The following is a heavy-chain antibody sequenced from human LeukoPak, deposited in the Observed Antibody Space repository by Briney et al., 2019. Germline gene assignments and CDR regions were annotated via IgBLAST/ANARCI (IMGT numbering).Heavy chain of an antibody. CDR3: ARGASGAYYYYGMDV. Sequence: GGSLRLSCAASGFTFSSYAMHWVRQAPGKGLEWVAVISYDGSNKYYADSVKGRSTISRDNSKNTLYLQMNSLRAEDTAVYYCARGASGAYYYYGMDVWGQGTTVTVSS. V-gene: IGHV3-30-3*01. CDR2: ISYDGSNK. CDR1: GFTFSSYA. D-gene: IGHD2-15*01. J-gene: IGHJ6*02.